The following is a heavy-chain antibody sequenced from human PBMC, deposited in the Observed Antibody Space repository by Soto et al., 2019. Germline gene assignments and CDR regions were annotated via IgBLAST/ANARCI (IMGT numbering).Heavy chain of an antibody. CDR2: INHSGST. V-gene: IGHV4-34*01. J-gene: IGHJ6*02. Sequence: QVQLQQWGAGLLKPSETLSLTCAVYGGSFSDYFWTWIRQPPGKGLERIGEINHSGSTNFNPSLKSRVAISADTSRNQFSLRVTSVTPADTAVYYCAGREFASSSFHYYYYAVDVWGQGTTVTVSS. CDR3: AGREFASSSFHYYYYAVDV. D-gene: IGHD6-6*01. CDR1: GGSFSDYF.